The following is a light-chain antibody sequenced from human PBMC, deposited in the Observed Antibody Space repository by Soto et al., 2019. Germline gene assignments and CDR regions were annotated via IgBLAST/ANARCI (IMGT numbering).Light chain of an antibody. Sequence: QSALTQPASVSGSPGQSITISCTGTSSDVGGYNYVSWYQQHPGKAPKLMIYDVSNRTSGVSNRFSGSKSGNTASLPISGLQAEDEADYYCSSYTSSSTLYVFGTGTKVTVL. J-gene: IGLJ1*01. CDR3: SSYTSSSTLYV. V-gene: IGLV2-14*01. CDR2: DVS. CDR1: SSDVGGYNY.